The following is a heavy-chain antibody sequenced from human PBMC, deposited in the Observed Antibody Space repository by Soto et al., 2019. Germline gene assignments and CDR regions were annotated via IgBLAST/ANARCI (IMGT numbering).Heavy chain of an antibody. V-gene: IGHV1-46*01. CDR1: GYPFTNFY. CDR3: ARADYYGSSGYHLDY. J-gene: IGHJ4*02. CDR2: ISPSGGST. D-gene: IGHD3-22*01. Sequence: QVQVAQSGAEVKRPGASVKVSCWASGYPFTNFYIHWVRQAPRQGLEWMGIISPSGGSTAYAQKFLGRVTMTRDTSTSTVYMEVSSLRSEDTAVYFCARADYYGSSGYHLDYWGKGTLVTVSS.